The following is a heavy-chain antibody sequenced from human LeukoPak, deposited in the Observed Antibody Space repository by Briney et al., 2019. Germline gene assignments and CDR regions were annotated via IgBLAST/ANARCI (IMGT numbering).Heavy chain of an antibody. CDR3: ANTRLP. J-gene: IGHJ5*01. CDR2: ISVGGERT. CDR1: GFTFSDYG. V-gene: IGHV3-23*01. Sequence: GGSLRLSCAASGFTFSDYGMSWVRQAPGKGLEWVSGISVGGERTYYADSVKGRFTISRDNSKNTLYLQMNSLRDEDTGVYYCANTRLPWGQGTLVTVS.